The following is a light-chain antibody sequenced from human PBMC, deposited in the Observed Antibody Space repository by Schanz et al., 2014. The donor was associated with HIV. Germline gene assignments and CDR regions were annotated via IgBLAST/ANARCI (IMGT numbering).Light chain of an antibody. J-gene: IGLJ2*01. CDR3: CSYAGTSTFVV. V-gene: IGLV2-8*01. CDR1: SSDVGGYNY. CDR2: EVS. Sequence: QSVLTQPPSASGSPGQSVTISCTGTSSDVGGYNYVSWYQQHPGKAPKLMIYEVSKRPSGVSNRFSGSKSGNTASLTFSGLQAEDEADYYCCSYAGTSTFVVFGGGTKVTVL.